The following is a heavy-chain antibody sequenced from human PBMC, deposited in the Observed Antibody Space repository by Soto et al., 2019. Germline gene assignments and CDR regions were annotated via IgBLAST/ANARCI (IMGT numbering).Heavy chain of an antibody. CDR3: AKGRSSMIVVVMDY. D-gene: IGHD3-22*01. J-gene: IGHJ4*02. CDR1: GFNFDDSA. V-gene: IGHV3-9*01. CDR2: ITWNSGHI. Sequence: GGSLRLSCVASGFNFDDSAMNWVRQVPGKGLEWVSGITWNSGHIIYADSVKGRFTISRDNAKKSLYLELNSLRPEDTALYYCAKGRSSMIVVVMDYWGQGTPVTVSS.